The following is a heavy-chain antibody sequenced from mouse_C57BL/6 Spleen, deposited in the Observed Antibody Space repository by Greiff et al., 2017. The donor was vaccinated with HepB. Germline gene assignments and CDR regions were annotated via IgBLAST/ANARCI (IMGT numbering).Heavy chain of an antibody. CDR3: TRWDTTVVPFAY. V-gene: IGHV1-15*01. J-gene: IGHJ3*01. Sequence: VQLQQSGAELVRPGASVTLSCKASGYTFTDYEMHWVKQTPVHGLEWLGAIDPETGGTAYNQKFKGKAILTADKSSSTAYMELRSLTSEDSAVYYCTRWDTTVVPFAYWGQGTLVTVSA. D-gene: IGHD1-1*01. CDR2: IDPETGGT. CDR1: GYTFTDYE.